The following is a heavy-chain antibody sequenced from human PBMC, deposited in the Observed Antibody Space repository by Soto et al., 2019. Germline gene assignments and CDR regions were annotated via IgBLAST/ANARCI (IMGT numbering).Heavy chain of an antibody. CDR2: IYYSGST. V-gene: IGHV4-59*01. Sequence: PSETLPLTWTVSGGSISSYYWIWIRQPTGKGLEWIGYIYYSGSTNYNPSLKSRVTISVDTSKNQFSLKLSSVTAADTAVYYCARAPRGNYGYPSYFDYWGQGTLVTVSS. J-gene: IGHJ4*02. D-gene: IGHD3-10*01. CDR1: GGSISSYY. CDR3: ARAPRGNYGYPSYFDY.